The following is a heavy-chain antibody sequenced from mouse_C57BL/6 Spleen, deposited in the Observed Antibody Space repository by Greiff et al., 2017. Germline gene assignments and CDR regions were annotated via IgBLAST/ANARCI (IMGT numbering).Heavy chain of an antibody. CDR1: GYTFTSYW. D-gene: IGHD1-1*01. Sequence: QVQLQQPGAELVRPGSSVKLSCKASGYTFTSYWMPWVKQRPIQGLEWIGNIDPSDSETHYNQKFKDKATLTVDKSSSTAYMQLSSLTSEDSAVYYCARAFTTVVAVDYWGQGTTLSVSS. J-gene: IGHJ2*01. CDR3: ARAFTTVVAVDY. V-gene: IGHV1-52*01. CDR2: IDPSDSET.